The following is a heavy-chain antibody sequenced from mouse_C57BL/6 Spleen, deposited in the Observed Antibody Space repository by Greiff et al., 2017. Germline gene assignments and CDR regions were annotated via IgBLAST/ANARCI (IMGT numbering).Heavy chain of an antibody. CDR1: GFSLTSYA. Sequence: VQLQQSGPGLVAPSQSLSITCTVSGFSLTSYAISWVRQPPGKGLEWLGVIWTGGGTNYNSALKSRLSISKDNSKSQVVLKMDSLRTDDTARFYCARREGSYYAMDYGGQGTSVTVSS. V-gene: IGHV2-9-1*01. CDR3: ARREGSYYAMDY. J-gene: IGHJ4*01. CDR2: IWTGGGT.